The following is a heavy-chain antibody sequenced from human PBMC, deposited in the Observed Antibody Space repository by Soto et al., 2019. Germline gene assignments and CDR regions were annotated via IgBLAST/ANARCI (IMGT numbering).Heavy chain of an antibody. CDR1: GFTLSRYT. D-gene: IGHD3-22*01. J-gene: IGHJ4*02. CDR2: NSWDGGTS. V-gene: IGHV3-43*01. Sequence: PGGSPRLSCAAPGFTLSRYTMHWVRQAPGKGLEWVALNSWDGGTSAYADSVKGRFTVSRDNKKSFLYLQMDSLEPDDTALYYCVKDGDNTGYYFTYYFDHWGQGAPVTVSS. CDR3: VKDGDNTGYYFTYYFDH.